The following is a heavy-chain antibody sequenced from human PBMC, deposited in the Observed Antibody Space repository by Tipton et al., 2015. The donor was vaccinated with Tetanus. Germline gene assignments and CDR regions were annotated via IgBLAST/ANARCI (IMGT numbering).Heavy chain of an antibody. Sequence: TLSLTCAVSGGSISSNYWWSWVRQSQGTGLEWIGEISHNGSTNYNPSLKSRVTISVDKSKNQFSLRLGSVTAADTAMYYCAREPAATGTSLFDYWGQGALVTFSS. V-gene: IGHV4-4*02. J-gene: IGHJ4*02. CDR2: ISHNGST. CDR1: GGSISSNYW. CDR3: AREPAATGTSLFDY. D-gene: IGHD6-13*01.